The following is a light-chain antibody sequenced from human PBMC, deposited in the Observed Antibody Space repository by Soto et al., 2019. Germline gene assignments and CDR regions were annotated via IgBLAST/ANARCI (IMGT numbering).Light chain of an antibody. CDR1: SSDVGGYNY. CDR2: DVS. J-gene: IGLJ1*01. Sequence: QSALTQPRSVSGSLGQSVTITCTGTSSDVGGYNYVSWFQRHPGKAPKVIIYDVSKRPSVVPARFSGSKSGNTASLIISGLQGEDEAEYYCCSYAGGYGGSVYVFGTGTKVTVL. V-gene: IGLV2-11*01. CDR3: CSYAGGYGGSVYV.